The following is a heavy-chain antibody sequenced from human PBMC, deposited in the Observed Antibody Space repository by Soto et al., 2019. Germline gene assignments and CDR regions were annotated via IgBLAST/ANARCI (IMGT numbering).Heavy chain of an antibody. D-gene: IGHD6-19*01. V-gene: IGHV3-23*01. CDR3: AKDGPHYAVAGMGYFDY. CDR2: ISGSGGST. CDR1: GFTFSSYA. Sequence: GGSLRLSCAASGFTFSSYAMSWVRQAPGKGLEWVSAISGSGGSTYYADSVKGRFTISRDNSKNTLYLQMNSLRAEDTAVYYCAKDGPHYAVAGMGYFDYWGQGTLVTVSS. J-gene: IGHJ4*02.